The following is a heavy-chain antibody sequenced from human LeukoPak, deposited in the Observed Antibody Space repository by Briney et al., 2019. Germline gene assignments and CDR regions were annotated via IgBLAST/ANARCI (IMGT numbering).Heavy chain of an antibody. V-gene: IGHV3-64*02. CDR3: ARGRVSSGWNCDS. D-gene: IGHD6-19*01. CDR2: ISGNGGST. J-gene: IGHJ4*02. Sequence: GGSLRLSCAASGFTFSSYIMHWVRQAPGKGLEYVSAISGNGGSTYYAESVKGRFSISRDNSKNTLYLQMGSLTAEDMAVYYCARGRVSSGWNCDSWGQGTLVTVSS. CDR1: GFTFSSYI.